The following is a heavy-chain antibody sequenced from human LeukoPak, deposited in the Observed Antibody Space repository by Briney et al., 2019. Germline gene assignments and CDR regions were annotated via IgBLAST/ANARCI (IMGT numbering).Heavy chain of an antibody. CDR2: ISGSGANT. CDR3: AKLGGPYNWDYAGLNYMDV. J-gene: IGHJ6*03. Sequence: PGGSLRLSCAASGFSFSSYAMTWVRQAPGKGLERVSGISGSGANTYYADSVKGRFTISRDNSKDTLYLQMNSLRAEDTAIYYCAKLGGPYNWDYAGLNYMDVWGKGTTFTVSS. CDR1: GFSFSSYA. V-gene: IGHV3-23*01. D-gene: IGHD1-7*01.